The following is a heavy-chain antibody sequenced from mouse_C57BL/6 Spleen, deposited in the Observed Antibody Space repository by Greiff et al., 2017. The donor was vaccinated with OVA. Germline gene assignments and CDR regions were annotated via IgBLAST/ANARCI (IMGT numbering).Heavy chain of an antibody. Sequence: VQLQQSGPELVKPGASVKISCKASGYTFTDYYMNWVKQSHGKSLEWIGDINPNNGGTSYNQKFKGKATLTVDKSSSTAYMELRSLTSEDSAVYYCARREDDYDYWGQGTTLTVSS. CDR1: GYTFTDYY. V-gene: IGHV1-26*01. CDR3: ARREDDYDY. J-gene: IGHJ2*01. D-gene: IGHD2-4*01. CDR2: INPNNGGT.